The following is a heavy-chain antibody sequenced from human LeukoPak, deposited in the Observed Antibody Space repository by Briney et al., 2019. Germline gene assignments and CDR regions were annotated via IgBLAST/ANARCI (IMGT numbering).Heavy chain of an antibody. D-gene: IGHD6-13*01. V-gene: IGHV3-48*02. CDR1: GFTFSSYS. CDR3: ARDPGNFDY. Sequence: PGGSLRLSCAASGFTFSSYSMNWVRQAPGKGLEWVSYISGCSSTIHYADSVKGRFTISRDSAKNSLHLQMNSLRDEDTAVYYCARDPGNFDYWGQGTLVTVSS. CDR2: ISGCSSTI. J-gene: IGHJ4*02.